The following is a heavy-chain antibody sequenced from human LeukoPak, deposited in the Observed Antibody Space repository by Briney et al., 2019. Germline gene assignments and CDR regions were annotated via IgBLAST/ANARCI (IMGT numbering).Heavy chain of an antibody. Sequence: SLTLSCAASGCSFDDYSMHWVRQAPGKGLEWVAGISWNRGSIGYADSVKGRFTISRDNARTSLYLPVNGLRAEDTALDYSAKESDGFDYWGQGTLVTVSS. CDR3: AKESDGFDY. CDR1: GCSFDDYS. J-gene: IGHJ4*02. CDR2: ISWNRGSI. V-gene: IGHV3-9*01.